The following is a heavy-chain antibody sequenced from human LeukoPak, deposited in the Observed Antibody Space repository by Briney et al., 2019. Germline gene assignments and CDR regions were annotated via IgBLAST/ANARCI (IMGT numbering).Heavy chain of an antibody. D-gene: IGHD1-1*01. V-gene: IGHV4-30-4*01. J-gene: IGHJ4*02. CDR3: ASRMGLEYFDY. Sequence: SETLSLTCTVSGGSISSGDYYWSWIRQPPGKGLEWIGYIYYSGSTYYNPSLKSRVTISVDTSKNQFSLKLSSVTAADTAVYYCASRMGLEYFDYWGQGTLVTASS. CDR2: IYYSGST. CDR1: GGSISSGDYY.